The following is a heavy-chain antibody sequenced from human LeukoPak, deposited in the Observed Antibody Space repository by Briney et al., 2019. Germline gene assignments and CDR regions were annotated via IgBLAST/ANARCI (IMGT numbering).Heavy chain of an antibody. V-gene: IGHV3-33*01. J-gene: IGHJ4*02. D-gene: IGHD3-10*01. CDR3: ASSGTRGVINGH. Sequence: GGSLRLSCAASGFTFSSYGMHWVRQAPGKGLEWVAVIWYDGSNKYYADSVKGRFTISRDNSKNTLYLQMNSLRAEDTAVYYCASSGTRGVINGHWGQGTLVTVSS. CDR1: GFTFSSYG. CDR2: IWYDGSNK.